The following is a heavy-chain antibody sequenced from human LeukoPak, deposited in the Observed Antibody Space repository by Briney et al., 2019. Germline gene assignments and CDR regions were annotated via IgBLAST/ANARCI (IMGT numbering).Heavy chain of an antibody. D-gene: IGHD6-19*01. V-gene: IGHV1-69*05. CDR1: GGTFSSYA. CDR2: IIPIFGTA. CDR3: ARASVAGSAKVDY. Sequence: GASVKVSCKASGGTFSSYAISWVRQAPGQGLEWIGRIIPIFGTANYAQKFQGRVTITTDESTSTAYMELSSLRSEDTAVYYCARASVAGSAKVDYWGQGTLVTVSS. J-gene: IGHJ4*02.